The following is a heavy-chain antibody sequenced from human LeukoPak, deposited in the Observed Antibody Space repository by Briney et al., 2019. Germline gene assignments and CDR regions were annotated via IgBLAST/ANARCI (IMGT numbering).Heavy chain of an antibody. CDR1: GGSFSGYY. Sequence: ASETLSLTCAVYGGSFSGYYWSWIRQPPGKGLEWIGSIYYSGSTYYNPSLKSRVTISVDTSKNQFSLKLSSVTAADTAVYYCARHRDIVVVLFDPWGQGTLVTVSS. V-gene: IGHV4-34*01. CDR3: ARHRDIVVVLFDP. D-gene: IGHD2-2*01. CDR2: IYYSGST. J-gene: IGHJ5*02.